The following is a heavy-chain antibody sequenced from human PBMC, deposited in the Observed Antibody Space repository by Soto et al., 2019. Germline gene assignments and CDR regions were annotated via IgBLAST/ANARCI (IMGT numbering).Heavy chain of an antibody. V-gene: IGHV3-23*01. CDR1: GFTFSSYA. CDR2: ISGSGGST. J-gene: IGHJ4*02. D-gene: IGHD2-21*02. Sequence: GGSLRLSCAASGFTFSSYAMSWVRQAPGKGLEWVSAISGSGGSTYYADSVKGRFTISRDNSKNTLYLQMNSLRAEDTAVYYCAKVSCGGDCYKGHQNWGQGTLVTVSS. CDR3: AKVSCGGDCYKGHQN.